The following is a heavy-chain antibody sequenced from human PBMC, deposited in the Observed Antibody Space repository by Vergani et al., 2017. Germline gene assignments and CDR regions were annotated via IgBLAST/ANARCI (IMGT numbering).Heavy chain of an antibody. CDR3: ARKRAYCAYPRCFDP. D-gene: IGHD1-26*01. V-gene: IGHV4-34*01. J-gene: IGHJ5*02. CDR1: GGSFSGYY. Sequence: QVQLQQWGAGLLKPSETLSLTCAVYGGSFSGYYWSWIRQPPGKGLEWIGEINHSGSTNYNPSLKSRVTISVDTSKNQFSLKLSSVTAADTAVYYCARKRAYCAYPRCFDPWGQGTLVTVSS. CDR2: INHSGST.